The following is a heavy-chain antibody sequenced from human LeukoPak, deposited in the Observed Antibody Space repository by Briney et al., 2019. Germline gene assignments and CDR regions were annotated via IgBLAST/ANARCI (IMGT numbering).Heavy chain of an antibody. D-gene: IGHD3-10*01. V-gene: IGHV1-2*06. Sequence: ASVKVSYKASGYTFTGYYMHWVRQAPGQGLEWMGRINPNSGGTNYAQKFQGRVTMTRDTSISTAYMELSRLRSDDTAVYYCARDITMVSYDYWGQGTLVTVSS. CDR1: GYTFTGYY. CDR2: INPNSGGT. CDR3: ARDITMVSYDY. J-gene: IGHJ4*02.